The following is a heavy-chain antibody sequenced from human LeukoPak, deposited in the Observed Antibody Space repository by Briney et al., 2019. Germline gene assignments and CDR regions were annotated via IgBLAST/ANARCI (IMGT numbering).Heavy chain of an antibody. CDR2: ISEKGGST. J-gene: IGHJ3*02. V-gene: IGHV3-23*01. CDR1: GFSLSNYA. CDR3: AKEVAGSDTAWLHAFDI. D-gene: IGHD6-19*01. Sequence: GGSLRLSCVVSGFSLSNYAMSWVRQAPGKGLEWASYISEKGGSTTYGDSVKGRFTISRDDAKNSLSLQMHSLGAEDTAVYYCAKEVAGSDTAWLHAFDIWGQGTLVTVSS.